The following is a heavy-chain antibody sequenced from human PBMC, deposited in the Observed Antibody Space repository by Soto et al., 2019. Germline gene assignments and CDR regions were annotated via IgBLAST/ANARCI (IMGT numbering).Heavy chain of an antibody. D-gene: IGHD1-1*01. V-gene: IGHV1-69*02. CDR1: GGTFSSYT. J-gene: IGHJ4*02. Sequence: QVQLVQSGAEVKKPGSSVKVSCKASGGTFSSYTISWVRPAPGQGLEWMGRIIPSLGIANYAQKFQGRVTITADKSTSTADMELSSLRSEDTAVYDCARGERLHIDYWGQGTLVTVSS. CDR3: ARGERLHIDY. CDR2: IIPSLGIA.